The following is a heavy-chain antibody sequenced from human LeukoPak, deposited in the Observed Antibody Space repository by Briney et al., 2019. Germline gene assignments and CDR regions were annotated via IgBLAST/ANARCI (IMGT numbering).Heavy chain of an antibody. V-gene: IGHV4-34*01. J-gene: IGHJ2*01. Sequence: ASETLSLTCAVFGGSFDGYYWSWIRQPPGKGLEWIGEINHSGSTNYSPSLKSRVTISLDTSKNQFSLRLSSVTAADTAVYYCARHGISVWGSYRSFDLWGRGTLVIVSS. D-gene: IGHD3-16*02. CDR1: GGSFDGYY. CDR2: INHSGST. CDR3: ARHGISVWGSYRSFDL.